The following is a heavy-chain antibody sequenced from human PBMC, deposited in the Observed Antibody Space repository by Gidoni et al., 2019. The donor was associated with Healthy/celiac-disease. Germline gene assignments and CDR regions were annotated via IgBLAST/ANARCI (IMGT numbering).Heavy chain of an antibody. CDR2: ISSSSSYI. CDR3: ARDYGARSDLYYFDY. V-gene: IGHV3-21*01. J-gene: IGHJ4*02. CDR1: GFTFSSYS. Sequence: EVQLVESGGGLVKPGGSLRLSCAASGFTFSSYSMNWVRQAPGKGLEWVSSISSSSSYIYYADSVKGRFTISRDNAKNSLYLQMNSLRAEDTAVYYCARDYGARSDLYYFDYWGQGTLVTVSS. D-gene: IGHD4-17*01.